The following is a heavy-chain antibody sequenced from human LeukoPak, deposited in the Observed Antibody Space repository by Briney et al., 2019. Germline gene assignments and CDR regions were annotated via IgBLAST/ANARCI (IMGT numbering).Heavy chain of an antibody. D-gene: IGHD3-16*01. J-gene: IGHJ4*02. CDR2: ISYDGSNE. CDR3: AKDNPGGLDY. V-gene: IGHV3-30*04. Sequence: GRSLRLSCAASGFTFSSYAMHWVRQAPGKGLDWVAVISYDGSNEYYTDSVKGRFIISRDNSKNTLYLQMNSLRAEDTAVYYCAKDNPGGLDYWGQGTLVTVSS. CDR1: GFTFSSYA.